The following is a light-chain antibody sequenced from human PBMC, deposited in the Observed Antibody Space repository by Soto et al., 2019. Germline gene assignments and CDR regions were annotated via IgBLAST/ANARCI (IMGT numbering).Light chain of an antibody. CDR3: QQYNSYSPLT. Sequence: DIQMTQSPSTLSAFVGDRVTITCRASQSISSWLAWYQQKPGKAPKLLIYKASSLESGVPSRFSGSGSGTEFTLTISSLQPDDFATYYCQQYNSYSPLTFGQGTKV. CDR1: QSISSW. CDR2: KAS. V-gene: IGKV1-5*03. J-gene: IGKJ1*01.